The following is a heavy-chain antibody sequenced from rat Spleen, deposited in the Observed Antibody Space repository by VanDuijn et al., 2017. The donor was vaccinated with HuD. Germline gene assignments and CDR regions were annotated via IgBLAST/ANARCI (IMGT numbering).Heavy chain of an antibody. J-gene: IGHJ2*01. V-gene: IGHV5-17*01. CDR2: IIYDGSRT. CDR3: ARHGLPGYNYGYYFDY. Sequence: EGQLVESGGGLVQPGRSLKLSCAASGFTFSDYAMAWVRQAPKKGLEWVATIIYDGSRTHYRDSVKGRFIISRDNAKSTLYLQMDSLRSEDTATYYCARHGLPGYNYGYYFDYWGQGVMVTVSS. D-gene: IGHD1-4*01. CDR1: GFTFSDYA.